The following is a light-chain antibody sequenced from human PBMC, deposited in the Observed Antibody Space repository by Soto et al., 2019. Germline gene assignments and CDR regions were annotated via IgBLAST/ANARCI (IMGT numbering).Light chain of an antibody. CDR2: DVD. CDR3: QQSASWPLIT. CDR1: QSVSNS. J-gene: IGKJ5*01. V-gene: IGKV3-11*01. Sequence: EIVLTQSPATLSLSPGERATLSCRASQSVSNSLVWYQQKPGQAPRLLMYDVDSRATGIPARFSGSGSMTVFTLTISSLEPADSAIYYCQQSASWPLITCGQGTRLEIK.